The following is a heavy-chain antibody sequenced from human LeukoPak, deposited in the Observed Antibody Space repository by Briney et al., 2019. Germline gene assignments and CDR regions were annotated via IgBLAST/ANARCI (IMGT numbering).Heavy chain of an antibody. CDR1: GFSFSNHW. V-gene: IGHV3-7*04. CDR3: ARAHLPYSSSSMAFDI. Sequence: GGSLRLSCVDSGFSFSNHWMSWVRLAPGRGLEWLANIKPDGSEKSYMDSVKGRFTISRDNAKSSLYLEMNSLRAEDTAVYYCARAHLPYSSSSMAFDIWGQGTMVTVSS. CDR2: IKPDGSEK. D-gene: IGHD6-6*01. J-gene: IGHJ3*02.